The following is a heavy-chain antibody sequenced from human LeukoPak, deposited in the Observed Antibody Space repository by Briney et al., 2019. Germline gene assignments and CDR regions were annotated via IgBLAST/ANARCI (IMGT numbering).Heavy chain of an antibody. CDR2: ISGSGGST. V-gene: IGHV3-23*01. Sequence: GGSLRLSCVGSGFTFSSYAMSWVRQAPGKGLEWVSAISGSGGSTYYADSVKGRFTISRDNSKNTLYLQMNSLRAEDTAVYYCAKPSGSYYPQIDYWGQGTLVTVSS. D-gene: IGHD1-26*01. CDR3: AKPSGSYYPQIDY. CDR1: GFTFSSYA. J-gene: IGHJ4*02.